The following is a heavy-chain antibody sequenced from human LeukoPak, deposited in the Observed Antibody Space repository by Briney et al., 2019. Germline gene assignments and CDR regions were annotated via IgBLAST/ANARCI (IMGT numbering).Heavy chain of an antibody. J-gene: IGHJ5*02. D-gene: IGHD3-3*01. CDR2: INPSGGST. CDR1: GYTFTSYY. CDR3: ARVGSGYYTRHGWFDP. Sequence: GASVKASCKASGYTFTSYYMHWVRQAPGQGLEWMGIINPSGGSTSYAQKFQGRVTMTRDTSTSTVYMELSSLRSEDTAVYYCARVGSGYYTRHGWFDPWGQGTLVTVSS. V-gene: IGHV1-46*01.